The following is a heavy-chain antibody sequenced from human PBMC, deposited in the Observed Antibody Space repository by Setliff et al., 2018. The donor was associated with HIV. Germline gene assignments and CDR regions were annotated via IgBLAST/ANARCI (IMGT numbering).Heavy chain of an antibody. Sequence: SETLSLTCAVYGGSFSGYSWTWIRQPPGKGLEWIGEINHSGSTTYHPSLKSRLTISVDASKRHFSLKLSSVTAADTAVYYCARTMAVPATQPFDYWGQGTLVTVS. CDR2: INHSGST. J-gene: IGHJ4*02. V-gene: IGHV4-34*01. CDR3: ARTMAVPATQPFDY. CDR1: GGSFSGYS. D-gene: IGHD2-15*01.